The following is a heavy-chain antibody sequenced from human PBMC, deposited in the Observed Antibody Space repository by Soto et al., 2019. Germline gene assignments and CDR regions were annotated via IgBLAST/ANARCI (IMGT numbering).Heavy chain of an antibody. Sequence: GGSLRLSCAASGFTFSSYWMYWVRQAPGKGLVWVSRTNTDGSDISYADSVKGRFTISRDNAKNTLYLQMNSLRAEDTAVYYCARDRGWSLFDYWGQGTLVTVSS. CDR2: TNTDGSDI. D-gene: IGHD6-19*01. CDR3: ARDRGWSLFDY. J-gene: IGHJ4*02. V-gene: IGHV3-74*01. CDR1: GFTFSSYW.